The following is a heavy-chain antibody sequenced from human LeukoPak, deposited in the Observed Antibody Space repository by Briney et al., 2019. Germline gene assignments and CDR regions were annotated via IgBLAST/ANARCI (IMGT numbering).Heavy chain of an antibody. J-gene: IGHJ4*02. CDR1: GFTFSRYW. Sequence: GGSLRLSCAASGFTFSRYWMSWVRQAPGKGLEWVANIKQDGSEKYYVDSVKGRFTISRDNAKNSLYLQMNSLRAEDTAVYYCARGLVGASRSTFDYWGQGTLVTVSS. V-gene: IGHV3-7*01. D-gene: IGHD1-26*01. CDR2: IKQDGSEK. CDR3: ARGLVGASRSTFDY.